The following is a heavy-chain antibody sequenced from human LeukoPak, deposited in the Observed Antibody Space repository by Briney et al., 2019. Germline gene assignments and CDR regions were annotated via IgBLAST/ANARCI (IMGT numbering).Heavy chain of an antibody. CDR3: ARGGYDFWSGYYPYPLDY. Sequence: ASVKVSCKASGYTFTSYGISWVRQATGQGLEWMGWMNPNSGNTGYAQKFQGRVTITRNTSISTAYMELSSLRSEDTAVYYCARGGYDFWSGYYPYPLDYWGQGTLVTVSS. V-gene: IGHV1-8*03. J-gene: IGHJ4*02. CDR2: MNPNSGNT. D-gene: IGHD3-3*01. CDR1: GYTFTSYG.